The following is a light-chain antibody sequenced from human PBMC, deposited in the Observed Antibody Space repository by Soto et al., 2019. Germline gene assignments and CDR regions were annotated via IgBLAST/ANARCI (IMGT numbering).Light chain of an antibody. CDR2: TAS. V-gene: IGKV1-9*01. J-gene: IGKJ4*01. CDR3: QQLYTYPLT. Sequence: DIQLTQSPSFLSASVGDRVTVTCRASQGINSYLAWYQQKTGKAPKLLIYTASTLQSGVPSRFSGSGSGTEFTLTITSLQPEELAAYYCQQLYTYPLTFGGGTKGDIK. CDR1: QGINSY.